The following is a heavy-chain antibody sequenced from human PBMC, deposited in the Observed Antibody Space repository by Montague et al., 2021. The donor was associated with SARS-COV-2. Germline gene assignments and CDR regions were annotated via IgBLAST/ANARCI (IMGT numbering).Heavy chain of an antibody. CDR3: ARHELELAPGLSSYDGFDY. CDR2: IYYSGST. V-gene: IGHV4-59*08. Sequence: SETLSLTCTVSGGSISSYYWSWIRQPPGKGLEWIGYIYYSGSTNYNPSLKSRVTISVDTSKNQFSLKLSSVTAADTAVYYCARHELELAPGLSSYDGFDYWGQGALVTVSS. D-gene: IGHD5-12*01. CDR1: GGSISSYY. J-gene: IGHJ4*02.